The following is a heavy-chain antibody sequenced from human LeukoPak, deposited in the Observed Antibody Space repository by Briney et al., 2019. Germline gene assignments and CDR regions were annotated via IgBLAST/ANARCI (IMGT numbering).Heavy chain of an antibody. J-gene: IGHJ4*02. D-gene: IGHD6-19*01. Sequence: GASLRLSCAASGFAFSSYAMSWVRQAPGKGLEWVSAISGSGGSTYYADSVKGRFTISRDNSKNTLYLQMNSLRAEDTAVYYCANGQWLVSSLDYWGQGTLVTVSS. CDR1: GFAFSSYA. CDR2: ISGSGGST. V-gene: IGHV3-23*01. CDR3: ANGQWLVSSLDY.